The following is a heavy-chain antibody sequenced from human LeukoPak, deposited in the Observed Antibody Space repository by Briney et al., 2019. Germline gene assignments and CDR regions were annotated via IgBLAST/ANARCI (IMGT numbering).Heavy chain of an antibody. CDR1: GDSVSSNSAA. J-gene: IGHJ4*02. V-gene: IGHV6-1*01. D-gene: IGHD3-16*01. CDR2: TYYRSKWYN. Sequence: SQTLSLTCAISGDSVSSNSAAWTWIRQSPSRGLEWLGRTYYRSKWYNDYAVSVKSRITINPDTSKNQFSLQLNSVTPEDTAVYYCARELGYAVWYFDYWGQGTLVTVSS. CDR3: ARELGYAVWYFDY.